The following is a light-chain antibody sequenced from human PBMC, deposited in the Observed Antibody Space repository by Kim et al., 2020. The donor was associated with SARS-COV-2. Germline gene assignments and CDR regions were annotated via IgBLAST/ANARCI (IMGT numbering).Light chain of an antibody. V-gene: IGLV3-1*01. CDR3: RAWDSSAYV. J-gene: IGLJ1*01. CDR1: KLGDKY. CDR2: QDS. Sequence: SSALPPPPSVSVSPGQTASITCSGDKLGDKYACWYQQKPGQSPVLVIYQDSKRPSGIPERFSGSNSGNTATLTISGTQAMDEADYYCRAWDSSAYVFGTG.